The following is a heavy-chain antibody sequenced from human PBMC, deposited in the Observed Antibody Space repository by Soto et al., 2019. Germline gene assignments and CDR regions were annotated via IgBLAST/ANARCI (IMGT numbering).Heavy chain of an antibody. CDR1: GFTFISYW. Sequence: GGSLRLSCAASGFTFISYWMSWVRQAPGKGLEWVANIKQDGSVKYYVDSVKGRFTISRDNAKNSLYLQMNSLRAEDTAVYYCARDRYSYYDFWSGSLPYYYFGMDVWGQGTTVTVSS. J-gene: IGHJ6*02. D-gene: IGHD3-3*01. CDR2: IKQDGSVK. V-gene: IGHV3-7*01. CDR3: ARDRYSYYDFWSGSLPYYYFGMDV.